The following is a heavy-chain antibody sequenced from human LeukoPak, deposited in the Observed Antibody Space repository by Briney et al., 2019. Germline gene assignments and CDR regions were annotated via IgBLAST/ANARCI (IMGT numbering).Heavy chain of an antibody. V-gene: IGHV3-23*01. J-gene: IGHJ6*02. CDR2: ISGSGGDT. Sequence: GGSLRLSCAASGFTFSNSAMSWVRQGPGKGLEWVSGISGSGGDTYYADSVKGRFTISRDNSMNTLYVHMNSLRAEDTAVYFCAKAAVAGLFYYYGMDVWGQGTTVTVSS. CDR3: AKAAVAGLFYYYGMDV. CDR1: GFTFSNSA. D-gene: IGHD6-19*01.